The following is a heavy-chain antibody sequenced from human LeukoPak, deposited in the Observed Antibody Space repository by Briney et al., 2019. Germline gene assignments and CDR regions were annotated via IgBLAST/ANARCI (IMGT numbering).Heavy chain of an antibody. Sequence: SETLSLTCGVSGGSITSTNWWSWVRQPPGQGLEWIGEFSLTGRTNYNPSLIGPGILSLDESRNPLSLTLPSVTPADTAMYYCTRESGPYCPFGYWGRGTLAVVPS. J-gene: IGHJ4*02. CDR3: TRESGPYCPFGY. CDR1: GGSITSTNW. D-gene: IGHD1-26*01. CDR2: FSLTGRT. V-gene: IGHV4-4*02.